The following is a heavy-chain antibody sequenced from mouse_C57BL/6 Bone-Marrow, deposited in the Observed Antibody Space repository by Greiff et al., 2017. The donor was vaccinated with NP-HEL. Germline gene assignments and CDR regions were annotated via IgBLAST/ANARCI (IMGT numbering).Heavy chain of an antibody. CDR1: GYAFSSSW. V-gene: IGHV1-82*01. J-gene: IGHJ4*01. D-gene: IGHD1-1*01. Sequence: VKLMESGPELVKPGASVKISCKASGYAFSSSWMNWVKQRPGKGLEWIGRIYPGDGDTNYNGKFKGKATLTADKSSSTAYMQLSSLTSEDSAVYFCARDYYGSRKAMDYWGQGTSVTVSS. CDR3: ARDYYGSRKAMDY. CDR2: IYPGDGDT.